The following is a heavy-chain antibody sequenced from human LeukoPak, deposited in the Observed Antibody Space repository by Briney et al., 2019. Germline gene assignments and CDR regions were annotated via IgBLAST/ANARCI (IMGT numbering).Heavy chain of an antibody. Sequence: PGGSLRLSCAASGFTFSSYEMNWVRQAPGKGLEWVSYISSSSSTIYYADSVKGRFTISRDNSKNTLYLQMNSLRAEDTAVYYCAKALRWLQPYFDYWGQGTLVTVSS. CDR3: AKALRWLQPYFDY. D-gene: IGHD5-24*01. V-gene: IGHV3-48*03. CDR2: ISSSSSTI. J-gene: IGHJ4*02. CDR1: GFTFSSYE.